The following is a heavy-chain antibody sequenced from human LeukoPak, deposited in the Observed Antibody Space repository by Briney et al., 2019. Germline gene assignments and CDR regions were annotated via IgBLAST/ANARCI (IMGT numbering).Heavy chain of an antibody. CDR2: MNPGTGNT. V-gene: IGHV1-8*01. CDR1: GYTFTSYD. D-gene: IGHD5-12*01. Sequence: ASVKVSCKASGYTFTSYDINWVRQATGQGLEWIGYMNPGTGNTGYAQKFQGRVTMTRDTSISTAHMELSSLTSEDTAVYYCATTLRNNPPWGQGTLVTVSS. J-gene: IGHJ5*02. CDR3: ATTLRNNPP.